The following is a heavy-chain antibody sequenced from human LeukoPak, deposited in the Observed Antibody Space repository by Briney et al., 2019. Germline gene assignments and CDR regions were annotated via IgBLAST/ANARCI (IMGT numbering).Heavy chain of an antibody. D-gene: IGHD5-18*01. J-gene: IGHJ4*02. CDR3: TVHVDTAMVTLDY. Sequence: GGSLRLSCTASGFTFGDYAMSWVRQAPGKGLEWVGFIRSKAYGGTTEYAASVKGRFTISRDDSKSIAYLQMNSLKTEDTAVHYCTVHVDTAMVTLDYWGQGTLVTVSS. CDR2: IRSKAYGGTT. CDR1: GFTFGDYA. V-gene: IGHV3-49*04.